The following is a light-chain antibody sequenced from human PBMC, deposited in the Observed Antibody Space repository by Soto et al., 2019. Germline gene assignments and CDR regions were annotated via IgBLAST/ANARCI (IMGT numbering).Light chain of an antibody. J-gene: IGKJ2*01. Sequence: DVVLTQSPLSLPVILGQPASISCRSSQSLVYSDGITPLILFHQSPGPSPRRLIYNVSNRDSGVPDRFSGSGSVTDFTPKISRVEAEDVGVYYCMQGIHWPPYTFGQGTKLEIK. CDR2: NVS. CDR3: MQGIHWPPYT. V-gene: IGKV2-30*01. CDR1: QSLVYSDGITP.